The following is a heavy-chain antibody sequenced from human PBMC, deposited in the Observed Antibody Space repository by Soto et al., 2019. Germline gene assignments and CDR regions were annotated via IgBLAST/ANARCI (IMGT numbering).Heavy chain of an antibody. V-gene: IGHV3-13*01. D-gene: IGHD3-3*01. Sequence: HPGGSLRLSGAASVSTSSSYDMPWVRQAKGKGLEWVSAIGTAGDTYYPGSVKGRFTVSRAHAKNSVYLQLNSLRAGDTAVYYCAAPFEVAATSNFYYCCQDALLPVSA. J-gene: IGHJ4*01. CDR2: IGTAGDT. CDR3: AAPFEVAATSNFYY. CDR1: VSTSSSYD.